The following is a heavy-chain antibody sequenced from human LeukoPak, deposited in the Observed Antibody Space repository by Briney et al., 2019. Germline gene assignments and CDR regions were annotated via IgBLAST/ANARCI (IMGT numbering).Heavy chain of an antibody. D-gene: IGHD3-10*01. CDR1: GYTFTSYY. J-gene: IGHJ3*02. CDR3: ARTAMVRGDPHPFDI. Sequence: GSVRVSCEASGYTFTSYYMHWVRQAPGQGLEWMGVINHSGGSTSYAQKVQGRVTMTRDTSTSTVYMELSSLRSEDTAVYYCARTAMVRGDPHPFDIWGQGTMVTVSS. V-gene: IGHV1-46*01. CDR2: INHSGGST.